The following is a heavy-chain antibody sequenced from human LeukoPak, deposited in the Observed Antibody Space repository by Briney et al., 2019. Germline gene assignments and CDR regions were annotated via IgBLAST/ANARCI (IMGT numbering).Heavy chain of an antibody. D-gene: IGHD3-22*01. CDR3: AKNPLYDSSGYFFPTFDS. CDR1: GFTFDFYA. J-gene: IGHJ5*01. CDR2: IGSTGDNT. V-gene: IGHV3-23*01. Sequence: GGSLRLSCAASGFTFDFYAMAWVRQAPGKGLEWVSAIGSTGDNTYYADSVKGRFTISRDNSKNTLFLQMNSLRAEDTAVYYCAKNPLYDSSGYFFPTFDSWGQGTLVAVSS.